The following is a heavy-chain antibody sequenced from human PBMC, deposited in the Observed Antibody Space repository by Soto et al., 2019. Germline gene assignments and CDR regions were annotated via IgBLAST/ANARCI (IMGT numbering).Heavy chain of an antibody. Sequence: QVQLVQSGAEVKKPGSSVKVSCKASGGTFSSYAISWVRQAPGQGLEWMGGIIPIFGTANYAQKFQGRVTITADDCTSTAYMELSSLRSEDTAVYYCARDFIFGAARPGYFDYWGQGTLVTVSS. J-gene: IGHJ4*02. CDR1: GGTFSSYA. D-gene: IGHD6-6*01. V-gene: IGHV1-69*01. CDR2: IIPIFGTA. CDR3: ARDFIFGAARPGYFDY.